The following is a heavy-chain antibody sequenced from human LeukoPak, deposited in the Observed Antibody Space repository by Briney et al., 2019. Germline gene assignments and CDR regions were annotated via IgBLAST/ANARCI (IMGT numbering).Heavy chain of an antibody. CDR2: ISSSSSYI. CDR1: GFIFSNYN. D-gene: IGHD6-19*01. Sequence: PGGSLRLSCAASGFIFSNYNMNWVRQAPGKGLEWVSSISSSSSYIYYADSVKGRFTISRDNSKNTLYLQMNSLRAEDTAVYYCAKGAVAGRGLPYYMDVWGKGTTVTISS. CDR3: AKGAVAGRGLPYYMDV. J-gene: IGHJ6*03. V-gene: IGHV3-21*04.